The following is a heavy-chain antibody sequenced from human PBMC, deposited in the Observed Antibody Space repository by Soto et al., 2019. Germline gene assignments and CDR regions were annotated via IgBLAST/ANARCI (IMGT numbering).Heavy chain of an antibody. Sequence: SETLSLTCTVSGGSVSSSDYYWGRIRQPPGKGLEWIGSVYYSGSTYYNPSLKSRVTISVDTSKNQFSLRLSSVTAADTAVYYCARQSGSGSYYIYYYYGMDVWGQGTTVTVSS. CDR2: VYYSGST. CDR1: GGSVSSSDYY. V-gene: IGHV4-39*01. J-gene: IGHJ6*02. CDR3: ARQSGSGSYYIYYYYGMDV. D-gene: IGHD3-10*01.